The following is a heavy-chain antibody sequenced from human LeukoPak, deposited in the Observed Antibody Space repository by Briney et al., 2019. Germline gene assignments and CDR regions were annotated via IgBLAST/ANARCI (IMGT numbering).Heavy chain of an antibody. D-gene: IGHD3-10*01. CDR2: ISSSSSYI. J-gene: IGHJ4*02. V-gene: IGHV3-21*01. CDR1: GFTFSSYS. Sequence: GGSLRLSCAASGFTFSSYSMNWVRQAPGKGLEWVSSISSSSSYIYYAGSLKGRFTMSRDNAKNSLYLQMNSLRAEDTAVYYCARDGVGWFGYYFDYWGQGTLVTVSS. CDR3: ARDGVGWFGYYFDY.